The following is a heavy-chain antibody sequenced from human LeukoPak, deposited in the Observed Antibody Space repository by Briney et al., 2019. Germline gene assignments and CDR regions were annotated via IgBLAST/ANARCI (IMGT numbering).Heavy chain of an antibody. CDR1: GFTFSDYS. J-gene: IGHJ4*02. D-gene: IGHD2-21*01. CDR2: ISSSGSTM. Sequence: PGGSLRLSCAASGFTFSDYSMNWVRQAPGKGLEWVSQISSSGSTMYYADSVESRFTISRDNAKNSLYLQMNSLRDEDTAVYYCASGYSRGGDYWGQGTLVTVSS. CDR3: ASGYSRGGDY. V-gene: IGHV3-48*02.